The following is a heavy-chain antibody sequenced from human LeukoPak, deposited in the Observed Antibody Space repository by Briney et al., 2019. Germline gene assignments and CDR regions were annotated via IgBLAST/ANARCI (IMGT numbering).Heavy chain of an antibody. D-gene: IGHD3-22*01. CDR2: IYTSGST. V-gene: IGHV4-4*07. CDR3: ARDRITMIVVGEENAFDI. Sequence: PSETLSLTCTVSGGSISSYYWSWIRQPAGKGLEWIGRIYTSGSTNYNPSLKSRVTMSVDTSKNQFSLNLSSVTAADTAVYYCARDRITMIVVGEENAFDIWGQGTMVTVSS. CDR1: GGSISSYY. J-gene: IGHJ3*02.